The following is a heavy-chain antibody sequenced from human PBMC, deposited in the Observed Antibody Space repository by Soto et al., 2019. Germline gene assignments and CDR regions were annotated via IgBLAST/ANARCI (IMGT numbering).Heavy chain of an antibody. CDR1: GFTFSSYA. J-gene: IGHJ5*02. D-gene: IGHD3-9*01. V-gene: IGHV3-23*01. Sequence: EVQLLESGGGLVQPGGSLRLSCAASGFTFSSYAMSWVGQAPGKGLEWVSAISGSGGSTYYADSVKGRFTISRDNSKNTLYLQMNSLRAEDTAVYYCARYYDILTGYPGINWFDPWGQGTLVTVSS. CDR3: ARYYDILTGYPGINWFDP. CDR2: ISGSGGST.